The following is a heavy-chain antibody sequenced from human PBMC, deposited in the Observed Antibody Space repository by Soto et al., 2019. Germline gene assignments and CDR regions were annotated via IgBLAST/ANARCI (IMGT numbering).Heavy chain of an antibody. CDR2: ISYDGSTK. CDR1: GFTFSTYA. V-gene: IGHV3-30-3*01. Sequence: GGSLRLSCAASGFTFSTYALHWVRQAPGKGLEWVAFISYDGSTKYNAHSVKGRFTISRDTSTLYPQMNSLKDEDTAVYFCARSVQQLAPFDSWGQGTLVTVSS. D-gene: IGHD6-13*01. CDR3: ARSVQQLAPFDS. J-gene: IGHJ4*02.